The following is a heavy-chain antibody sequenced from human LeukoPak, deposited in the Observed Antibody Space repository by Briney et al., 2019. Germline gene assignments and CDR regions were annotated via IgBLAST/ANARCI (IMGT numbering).Heavy chain of an antibody. Sequence: GASVKVSCKVSGYTLTELSMHWVRQAPGKGLEWMGGFDPEDGETIYAQKFQGRVTVTEDTSTDTAYMELSSLRSEDTAVYYCAVGYCNSTSCYTRQSFDYWGQGTLVTVSS. D-gene: IGHD2-2*02. J-gene: IGHJ4*02. CDR2: FDPEDGET. CDR3: AVGYCNSTSCYTRQSFDY. CDR1: GYTLTELS. V-gene: IGHV1-24*01.